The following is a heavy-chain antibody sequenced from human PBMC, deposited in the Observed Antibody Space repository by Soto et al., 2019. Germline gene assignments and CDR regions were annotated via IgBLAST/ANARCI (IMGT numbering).Heavy chain of an antibody. CDR2: IYYSGST. D-gene: IGHD2-2*02. V-gene: IGHV4-59*01. CDR1: GGSISSYY. J-gene: IGHJ5*02. CDR3: ARQQYCSSTSCYTTLDLNWFDP. Sequence: SETLSLTCTVSGGSISSYYWSWIRQPPGKGLEWIGYIYYSGSTNYNPSLKSRVTISVDTSKNQFSLKLSSVTAADTAVYYCARQQYCSSTSCYTTLDLNWFDPWGQGXLLTVSS.